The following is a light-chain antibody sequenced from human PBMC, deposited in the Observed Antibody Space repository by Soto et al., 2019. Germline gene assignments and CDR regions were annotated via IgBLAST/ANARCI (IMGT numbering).Light chain of an antibody. V-gene: IGLV2-11*01. CDR2: DVS. CDR1: SSDVGGYNY. CDR3: CSYAGSYTLYV. J-gene: IGLJ1*01. Sequence: QSVLTQARAVSGCPGQSVTISCTGTSSDVGGYNYVSWYQQHPGKAPKLMIYDVSKRPSGVPDRFSGSKSGNTASLTISGLQAEDEADYYCCSYAGSYTLYVFGTGTKVTVL.